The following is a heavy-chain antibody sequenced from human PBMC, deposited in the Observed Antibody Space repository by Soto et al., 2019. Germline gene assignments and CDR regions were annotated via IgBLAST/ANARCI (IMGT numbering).Heavy chain of an antibody. J-gene: IGHJ5*02. D-gene: IGHD6-13*01. CDR1: GYTFTGYY. CDR3: ARRQPRIAAAGTHNWFDP. V-gene: IGHV1-2*02. CDR2: INPNSVGT. Sequence: ASVKVSCKASGYTFTGYYMHWVRQAPGQGLEWMGWINPNSVGTNYAQKFQGRVTMTRDTSISTAYMELSRLRSDDTAVYFCARRQPRIAAAGTHNWFDPWGLGTLVTVST.